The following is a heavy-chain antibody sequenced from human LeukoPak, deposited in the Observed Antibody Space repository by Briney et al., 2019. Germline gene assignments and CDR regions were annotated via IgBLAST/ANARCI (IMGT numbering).Heavy chain of an antibody. CDR1: GFTYSTYP. CDR2: ISYDGGEE. D-gene: IGHD3-16*01. V-gene: IGHV3-30-3*01. CDR3: ARESGLGYPHSMYV. Sequence: GRSLRLSCAASGFTYSTYPIHWIRQTPGKGLEWLGSISYDGGEEHYPGSVKGRFTIARDSSDSTFYLKMNALRAEDSAVYYCARESGLGYPHSMYVWCLGTTVTVSS. J-gene: IGHJ6*02.